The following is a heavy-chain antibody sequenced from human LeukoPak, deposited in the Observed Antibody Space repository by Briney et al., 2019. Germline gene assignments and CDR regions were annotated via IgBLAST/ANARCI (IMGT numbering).Heavy chain of an antibody. CDR1: GYTLTELS. CDR2: FDPEDGET. J-gene: IGHJ3*02. Sequence: ASVKVSCKVSGYTLTELSMHWVRQAPGKGLEWMGGFDPEDGETIYAQKFQGRVTMTEDTSTDTAYMELSSLRSEDTAVYYCARGGDSMAAFDIWGQGTMVTVSS. CDR3: ARGGDSMAAFDI. V-gene: IGHV1-24*01. D-gene: IGHD5-24*01.